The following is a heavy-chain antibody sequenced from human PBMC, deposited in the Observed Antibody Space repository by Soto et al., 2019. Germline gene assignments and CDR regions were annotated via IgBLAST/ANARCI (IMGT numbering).Heavy chain of an antibody. CDR1: GGSISRGGYY. J-gene: IGHJ5*02. D-gene: IGHD2-15*01. CDR3: AREAKYCSGGSCYSPWFDP. V-gene: IGHV4-31*03. Sequence: SETLSLTCTVSGGSISRGGYYWSWIRQHPGKCLEWIGYIYNSGSTYYNPSLKSRVTISVDTSKNQFSLKLSSVTAADTAVYYCAREAKYCSGGSCYSPWFDPWGQGTLVTVPQ. CDR2: IYNSGST.